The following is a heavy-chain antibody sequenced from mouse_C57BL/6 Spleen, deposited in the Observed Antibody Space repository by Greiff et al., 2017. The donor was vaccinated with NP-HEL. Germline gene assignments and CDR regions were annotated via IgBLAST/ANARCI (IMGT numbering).Heavy chain of an antibody. V-gene: IGHV5-4*01. CDR2: ISDGGSYT. CDR1: GFTFSSYA. J-gene: IGHJ2*01. Sequence: EVKLMESGGGLVKPGGSLKLSCAASGFTFSSYAMSWVRQTPEKRLEWVATISDGGSYTYYPDNVKGRFTISRDNAKNNLYLQMSHLKSEDTAMYYCAREDGYDPYYFDYWGQGTTLTVSS. CDR3: AREDGYDPYYFDY. D-gene: IGHD2-2*01.